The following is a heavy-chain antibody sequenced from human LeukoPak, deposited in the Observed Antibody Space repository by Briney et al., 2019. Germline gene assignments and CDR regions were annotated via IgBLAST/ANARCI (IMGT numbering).Heavy chain of an antibody. J-gene: IGHJ4*02. V-gene: IGHV3-7*01. Sequence: GGSLRLSCAASGFTFSDHYMDWVRQAPGKGLEWVANIKQDGSEKYYVDSVEGRFTISRDNAKNSLYPQMNSLRAEDTAVYYCARGTVGYLYYFDYWGQGTLVTVSS. CDR2: IKQDGSEK. CDR1: GFTFSDHY. D-gene: IGHD1-26*01. CDR3: ARGTVGYLYYFDY.